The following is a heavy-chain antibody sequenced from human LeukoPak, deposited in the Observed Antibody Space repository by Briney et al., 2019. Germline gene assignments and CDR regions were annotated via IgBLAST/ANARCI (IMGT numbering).Heavy chain of an antibody. CDR2: IYYSGST. CDR3: ARDQTPIAAAGPYYYGMDV. J-gene: IGHJ6*02. V-gene: IGHV4-30-4*01. Sequence: SQTLSLTCIVSGGSISSGDYYWSWLRQPPGEGLEWIGYIYYSGSTYYNPSLKSRVTISVDTSKNQFSLKLSSVTAADTAVYYCARDQTPIAAAGPYYYGMDVWGQGTTVTVSS. CDR1: GGSISSGDYY. D-gene: IGHD6-13*01.